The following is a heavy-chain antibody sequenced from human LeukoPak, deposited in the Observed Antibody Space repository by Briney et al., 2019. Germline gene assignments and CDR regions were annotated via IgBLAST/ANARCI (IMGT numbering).Heavy chain of an antibody. Sequence: PSETLSLTCSVSGGSISSGNYYWNWIRQPAGKGLEWIGRIYSDGSTNYNPSLESRVTMSVDTSKNHLSLKLSSVTAADTAVYYCAREGAGIYDFWSGYDSWGQGTLVTVSS. D-gene: IGHD3-3*01. CDR2: IYSDGST. CDR1: GGSISSGNYY. V-gene: IGHV4-61*02. J-gene: IGHJ5*02. CDR3: AREGAGIYDFWSGYDS.